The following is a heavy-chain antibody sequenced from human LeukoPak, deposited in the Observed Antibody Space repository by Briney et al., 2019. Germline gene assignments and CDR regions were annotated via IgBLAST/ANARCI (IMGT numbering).Heavy chain of an antibody. J-gene: IGHJ5*02. CDR2: INPSGGST. CDR1: GYTFTSYY. CDR3: ARSMGIRYCSSTSCWNWFDP. Sequence: GASVKVSCKASGYTFTSYYMHWVRQAPGQGLEWMGIINPSGGSTSYAQKFQGRVTMTRDTSTSTVYMELSSLRSEDTAVYYCARSMGIRYCSSTSCWNWFDPWGQGTLVTVSS. V-gene: IGHV1-46*01. D-gene: IGHD2-2*01.